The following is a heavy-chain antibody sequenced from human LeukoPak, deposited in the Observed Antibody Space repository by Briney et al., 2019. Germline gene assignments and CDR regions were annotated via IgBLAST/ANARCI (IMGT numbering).Heavy chain of an antibody. D-gene: IGHD6-19*01. CDR3: AKGASSGWLLYWFDP. J-gene: IGHJ5*02. CDR1: GFTFSSYV. V-gene: IGHV3-23*01. CDR2: VSGSGVST. Sequence: GGSLRLSCAASGFTFSSYVMTWVRQAPGRGLEWVPGVSGSGVSTYYADSVKGRFTISRDNSKNTLYLQMNSLRAEDTAVYYCAKGASSGWLLYWFDPWGQGTLVTVSS.